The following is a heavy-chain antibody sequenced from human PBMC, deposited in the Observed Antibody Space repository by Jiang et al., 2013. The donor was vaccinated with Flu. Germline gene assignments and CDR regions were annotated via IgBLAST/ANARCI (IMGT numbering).Heavy chain of an antibody. Sequence: EVKKPGVLGEGLLQGFWRHFSSYAISWVRQAPGQGLEWMGGIIPIFGTANYAQKFQGRVTITADKSTSTAYMELSSLRSEDTAVYYCARDYYEDRANWFDPWGQGTLVTVSS. J-gene: IGHJ5*02. V-gene: IGHV1-69*06. D-gene: IGHD3-22*01. CDR3: ARDYYEDRANWFDP. CDR2: IIPIFGTA. CDR1: RHFSSYA.